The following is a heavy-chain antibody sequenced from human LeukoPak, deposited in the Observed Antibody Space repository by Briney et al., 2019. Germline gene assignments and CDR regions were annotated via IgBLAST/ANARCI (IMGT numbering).Heavy chain of an antibody. CDR2: IRYDARNN. Sequence: GGSLRLSCAASGFTFSSYGMHWVRQAPGKGLEWVAFIRYDARNNYYADSVKGRFTISRDNFKSTPHLQMNSLRAEDTAVYYCAKEGPSTRAFDIWGQGTMVTVSS. CDR3: AKEGPSTRAFDI. CDR1: GFTFSSYG. J-gene: IGHJ3*02. D-gene: IGHD2-2*01. V-gene: IGHV3-30*02.